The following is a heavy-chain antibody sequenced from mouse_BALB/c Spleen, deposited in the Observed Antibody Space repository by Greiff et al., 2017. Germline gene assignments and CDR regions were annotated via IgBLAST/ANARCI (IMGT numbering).Heavy chain of an antibody. Sequence: VQLQQSGADLAKPGASVKMSCTASGYTFTSYWMHWVKQRPGQGLEWIGYINPSTGYTEYNQKFKDKATLTADKSSSTAYMQLSSLTSEDSAVYYCARSGYGNYDYWGQGTTLTVSS. CDR3: ARSGYGNYDY. CDR1: GYTFTSYW. D-gene: IGHD2-10*02. V-gene: IGHV1-7*01. CDR2: INPSTGYT. J-gene: IGHJ2*01.